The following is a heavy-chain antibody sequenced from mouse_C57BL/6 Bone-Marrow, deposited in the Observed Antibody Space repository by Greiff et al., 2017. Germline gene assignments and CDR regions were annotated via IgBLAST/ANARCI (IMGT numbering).Heavy chain of an antibody. CDR1: GFTFSSYG. J-gene: IGHJ1*03. V-gene: IGHV5-6*01. Sequence: EVHLVESGGDLVKPGGSLKLSCAASGFTFSSYGMSWVRQTPDKRLEWVATISSGGSYTYYPDSVKGRFTISRDNAKNTLYLQMSRLKSDDTAMYYCAREPTIVTAVFYWYFDVWGTGTTVTVSS. D-gene: IGHD2-5*01. CDR2: ISSGGSYT. CDR3: AREPTIVTAVFYWYFDV.